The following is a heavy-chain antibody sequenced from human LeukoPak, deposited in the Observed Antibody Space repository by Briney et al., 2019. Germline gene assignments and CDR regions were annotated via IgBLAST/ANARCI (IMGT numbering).Heavy chain of an antibody. J-gene: IGHJ4*02. D-gene: IGHD4-17*01. CDR2: IRSRVNAYAT. V-gene: IGHV3-73*01. Sequence: PGGSLRLSCAASGFTLSGSAMHWVRQASGKRLGWVGRIRSRVNAYATSYAASVKGRFTISRDDSKNTAYLEMNSLKTEDTAVYYCARHGTTVTTSIWGQGTLVTVSS. CDR3: ARHGTTVTTSI. CDR1: GFTLSGSA.